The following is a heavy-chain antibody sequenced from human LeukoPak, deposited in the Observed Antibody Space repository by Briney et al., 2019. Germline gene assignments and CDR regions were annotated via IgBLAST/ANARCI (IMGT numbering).Heavy chain of an antibody. CDR2: IFSGGSP. Sequence: GGSLSLSCAVSGFTVSSNYMSWVRQAPGKGLEWVSVIFSGGSPYYADSVKGRFTISRDNSKNTLYLQMNSLRAEDTAVYYCARAPGYCSGGTCYGDYYYGMDVWGQGPTVTVSS. CDR1: GFTVSSNY. CDR3: ARAPGYCSGGTCYGDYYYGMDV. J-gene: IGHJ6*02. V-gene: IGHV3-66*01. D-gene: IGHD2-15*01.